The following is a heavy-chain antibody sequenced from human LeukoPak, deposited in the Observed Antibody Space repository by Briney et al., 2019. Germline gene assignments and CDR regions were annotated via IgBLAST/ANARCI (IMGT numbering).Heavy chain of an antibody. V-gene: IGHV3-23*01. J-gene: IGHJ4*02. CDR3: ADITWTRGQSFDN. D-gene: IGHD2-15*01. CDR1: GFTFSNYV. Sequence: GGSLRLSCAASGFTFSNYVMSWVRQAPGKGLEWVSVISGSGDTTYCADSVKGRFTVSRDNSKNTLYLQMSSLRADDTAVYYCADITWTRGQSFDNWGQGTLVTVSA. CDR2: ISGSGDTT.